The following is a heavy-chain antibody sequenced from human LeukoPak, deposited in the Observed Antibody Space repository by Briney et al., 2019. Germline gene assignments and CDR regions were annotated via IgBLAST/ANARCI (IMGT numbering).Heavy chain of an antibody. V-gene: IGHV3-23*01. CDR1: EFTFSSYA. Sequence: GGSLRLTCAASEFTFSSYAMNWVRQAPGKGLEWVSSISESGGTTDYADSVKGRFTISRDNSKNTLYLQMNSLRAEDTAVYYCARQWLINGWGQGTLVTVSS. CDR3: ARQWLING. CDR2: ISESGGTT. D-gene: IGHD6-19*01. J-gene: IGHJ4*02.